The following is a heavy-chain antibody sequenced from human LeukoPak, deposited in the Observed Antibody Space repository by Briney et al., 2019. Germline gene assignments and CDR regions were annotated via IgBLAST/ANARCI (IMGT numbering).Heavy chain of an antibody. CDR2: IKQDGSEK. Sequence: PGGSLRLSCAASGFTFSGFWMTWVRQAPGKGLEWVANIKQDGSEKYYVDSVKGRFTISRDNAKKSLYLQMNSLRAEDMAVYYCARLRPYDSSLYSYYGMDVWGQGTTVIVSS. CDR1: GFTFSGFW. J-gene: IGHJ6*02. D-gene: IGHD6-13*01. V-gene: IGHV3-7*04. CDR3: ARLRPYDSSLYSYYGMDV.